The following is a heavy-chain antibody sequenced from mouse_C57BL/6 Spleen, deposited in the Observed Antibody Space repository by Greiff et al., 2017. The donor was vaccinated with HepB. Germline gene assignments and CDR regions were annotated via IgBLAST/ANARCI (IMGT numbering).Heavy chain of an antibody. J-gene: IGHJ4*01. CDR2: IYPGDGDT. V-gene: IGHV1-82*01. CDR1: GYAFSSSW. D-gene: IGHD2-14*01. Sequence: VQLQQSGPELVKPGASVKISCKASGYAFSSSWMNWVKQRPGKGLEWIGRIYPGDGDTNYNGKFKGKATLTADKSASTAYMQPSSLTSEDSAVYFCARGVPYAMDYWGQGTSVTVSS. CDR3: ARGVPYAMDY.